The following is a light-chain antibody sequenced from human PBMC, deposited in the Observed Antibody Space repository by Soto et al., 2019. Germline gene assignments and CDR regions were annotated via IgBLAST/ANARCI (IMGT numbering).Light chain of an antibody. CDR1: GSDFGRYNR. J-gene: IGLJ3*02. V-gene: IGLV2-18*02. CDR3: RSFTTSDTWV. CDR2: EVT. Sequence: QSALTQPPSVSGSPGQSVTISCTGTGSDFGRYNRVSWYQHTPGTAPKLLIYEVTNRPSGVPDRFSGSRSGNTASLTISGLQAEDDADYYCRSFTTSDTWVLGGGTQLTVL.